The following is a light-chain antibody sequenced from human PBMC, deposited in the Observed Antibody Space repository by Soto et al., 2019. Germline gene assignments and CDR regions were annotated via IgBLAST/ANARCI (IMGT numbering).Light chain of an antibody. CDR2: GAS. J-gene: IGKJ4*01. CDR3: QQYNNWPPLT. V-gene: IGKV3-15*01. CDR1: QSVSSN. Sequence: EIVMTQSPATLSLSPGERATLSCRASQSVSSNLAWYQQKPGQAPRLLIYGASTRATGIPARFSGSGSGTEFTLTISSLQSEDFAVCYCQQYNNWPPLTFGGGTKVEIK.